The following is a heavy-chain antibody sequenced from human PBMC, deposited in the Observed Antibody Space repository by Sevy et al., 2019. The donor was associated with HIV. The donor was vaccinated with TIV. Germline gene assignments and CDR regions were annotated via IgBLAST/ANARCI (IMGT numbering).Heavy chain of an antibody. CDR3: AKDIGIGSGYYRTEYYYYYGMDV. Sequence: GGSLRLSCAASGFTFDDYAMHWVRQAPGKGLEWVSGISWNSGSIGYADSVKGRFTISRDNAKNSLYLQMNSLRAEDTALYYCAKDIGIGSGYYRTEYYYYYGMDVWGQGTTVTVSS. V-gene: IGHV3-9*01. CDR1: GFTFDDYA. CDR2: ISWNSGSI. D-gene: IGHD3-22*01. J-gene: IGHJ6*02.